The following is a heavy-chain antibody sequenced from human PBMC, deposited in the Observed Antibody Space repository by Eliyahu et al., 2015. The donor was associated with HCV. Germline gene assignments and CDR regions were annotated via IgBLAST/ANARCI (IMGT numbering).Heavy chain of an antibody. J-gene: IGHJ4*02. D-gene: IGHD2-15*01. CDR2: IYYSGTT. CDR3: ARGSGGNCSGNTCSFNS. Sequence: QVQLQESGPAVVKPSETLSLTXTVSXDXIXXSYWSWXRQPAGKGLEWXGRIYYSGTTNYNPSLKSRVTLSIDTSTNQFSLKLSSVTAADTAVYYCARGSGGNCSGNTCSFNSWGQGTLVTVSS. CDR1: XDXIXXSY. V-gene: IGHV4-4*07.